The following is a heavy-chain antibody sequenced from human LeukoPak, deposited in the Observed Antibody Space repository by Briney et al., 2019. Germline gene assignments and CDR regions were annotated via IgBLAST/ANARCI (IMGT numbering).Heavy chain of an antibody. J-gene: IGHJ4*02. Sequence: PSETLSLTCTVSGGSISSYYWSWIRQPPGKGLEWIGYIYYSGSTNYNPSLKSRVTISVDTSKNQFSLKLSSVTAADTAVYYCARAIQLWLPFDYWGQGTLVTVPS. CDR3: ARAIQLWLPFDY. CDR2: IYYSGST. D-gene: IGHD5-18*01. CDR1: GGSISSYY. V-gene: IGHV4-59*01.